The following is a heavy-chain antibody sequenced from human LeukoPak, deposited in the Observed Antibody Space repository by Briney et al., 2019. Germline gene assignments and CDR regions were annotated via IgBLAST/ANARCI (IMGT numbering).Heavy chain of an antibody. J-gene: IGHJ2*01. CDR2: ISGSGGST. D-gene: IGHD1-26*01. V-gene: IGHV3-23*01. Sequence: GGSLRLSCAASGFTFSSYAMSGVRQAPGKGLEWVSTISGSGGSTYYADSVKGRFTISRDSSKNTLFLHMNTLRAEDTAIYYCAKDRTVGASYWYFDLWGRGTLVTVSS. CDR3: AKDRTVGASYWYFDL. CDR1: GFTFSSYA.